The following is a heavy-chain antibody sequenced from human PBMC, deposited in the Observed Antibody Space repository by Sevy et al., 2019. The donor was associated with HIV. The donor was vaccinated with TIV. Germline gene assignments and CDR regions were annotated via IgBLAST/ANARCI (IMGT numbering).Heavy chain of an antibody. D-gene: IGHD1-1*01. J-gene: IGHJ6*02. V-gene: IGHV3-30*18. CDR1: GFTFSSYG. CDR3: AKSSWNDEGLYYYGMDV. CDR2: ISYDGSNK. Sequence: GGSLRLSCAASGFTFSSYGMHWVRQVPGKGLEWVAVISYDGSNKYYADSVKGRFTISRDNSKNTLYLQMNSLRAEDTAVYYCAKSSWNDEGLYYYGMDVWGQGTTVTVSS.